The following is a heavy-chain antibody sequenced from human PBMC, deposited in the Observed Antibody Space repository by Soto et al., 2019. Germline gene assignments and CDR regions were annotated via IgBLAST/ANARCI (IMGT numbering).Heavy chain of an antibody. V-gene: IGHV2-26*01. CDR1: GSSLSNARMG. CDR3: VRIARYSWNDAFDI. CDR2: IFSNDEK. Sequence: QVTLKESGPVLVKPTETLTLTCTVSGSSLSNARMGVSWIRQPPGKALEWLAHIFSNDEKSYSTSLKSRLTISKDTSKSQVVLTMTNMDPVDTATYYCVRIARYSWNDAFDIWGQGTMVTVSS. D-gene: IGHD1-1*01. J-gene: IGHJ3*02.